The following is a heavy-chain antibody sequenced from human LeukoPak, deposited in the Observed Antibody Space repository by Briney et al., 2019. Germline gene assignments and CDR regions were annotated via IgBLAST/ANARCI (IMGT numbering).Heavy chain of an antibody. J-gene: IGHJ6*03. V-gene: IGHV1-8*03. CDR3: AWALGYCSGGSCYSWHAFYYYYMDV. CDR2: MNPNSGNT. Sequence: GASVKVSCKASGYTFTSYDINWVRQATGQGLEWMGWMNPNSGNTGYAQKFQGRVTITRNTSISTAYMELSSLRSEDTAVYYCAWALGYCSGGSCYSWHAFYYYYMDVWGKGTTVTVSS. CDR1: GYTFTSYD. D-gene: IGHD2-15*01.